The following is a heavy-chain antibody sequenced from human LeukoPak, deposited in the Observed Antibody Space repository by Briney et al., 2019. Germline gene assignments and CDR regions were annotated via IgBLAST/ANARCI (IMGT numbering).Heavy chain of an antibody. CDR1: DDFISMYY. Sequence: SETLSLTCTVSDDFISMYYWTWIRRPPGKGLEWIGYVDHTGSTKFNPSLNGRVSISRDTSNNFFSLRLRSVTAADTAVYFCARGRVSSSTWYSTYYYFFYMDFWGKGTTVTVSS. CDR2: VDHTGST. D-gene: IGHD4-11*01. V-gene: IGHV4-59*01. CDR3: ARGRVSSSTWYSTYYYFFYMDF. J-gene: IGHJ6*03.